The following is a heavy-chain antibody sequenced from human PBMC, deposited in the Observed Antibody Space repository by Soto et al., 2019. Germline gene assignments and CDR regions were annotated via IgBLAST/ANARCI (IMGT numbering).Heavy chain of an antibody. Sequence: ASVKVSCKASGGTFSSYAISWVRQAPGQGLEWMGGIIPIFGTANYAQKFQGRVTITADESTSTAYMELSSLRSEDTAVYYCARGSTMVRGVIIPYYYGMDVWGQGTTVTVSS. CDR2: IIPIFGTA. CDR1: GGTFSSYA. D-gene: IGHD3-10*01. CDR3: ARGSTMVRGVIIPYYYGMDV. J-gene: IGHJ6*02. V-gene: IGHV1-69*13.